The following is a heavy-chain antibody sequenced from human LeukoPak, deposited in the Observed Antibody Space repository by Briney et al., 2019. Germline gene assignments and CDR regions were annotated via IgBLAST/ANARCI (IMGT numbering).Heavy chain of an antibody. CDR1: GFTFSSHG. V-gene: IGHV3-33*01. CDR2: IWFDGSNK. J-gene: IGHJ4*02. Sequence: GGSLRLSCAASGFTFSSHGMHWVRQVPGKGLEWVATIWFDGSNKYYADSVKGRFTISRDNSKNTLYLQMNSLRAEDTAVYYCARGPLRRGFDYWGQGTLVTVSS. D-gene: IGHD3-10*01. CDR3: ARGPLRRGFDY.